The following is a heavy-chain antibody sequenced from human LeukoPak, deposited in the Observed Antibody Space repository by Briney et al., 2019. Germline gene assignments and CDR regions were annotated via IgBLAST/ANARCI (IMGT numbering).Heavy chain of an antibody. J-gene: IGHJ4*02. Sequence: ASVKVSCKASGYTFTSYGISWVRQAPGQGLDWMGWISACNGNTNYAQKLQSRVTMTTDTSTSTAYMELRSLRSDDTAVYYCASGLGDPKPVDYWGQGTLVTVSS. CDR3: ASGLGDPKPVDY. CDR1: GYTFTSYG. D-gene: IGHD2-21*02. V-gene: IGHV1-18*01. CDR2: ISACNGNT.